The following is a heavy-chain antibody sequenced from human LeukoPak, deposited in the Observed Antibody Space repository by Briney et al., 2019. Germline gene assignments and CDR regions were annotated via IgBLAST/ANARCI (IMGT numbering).Heavy chain of an antibody. CDR2: IYSGGST. CDR3: ARSMGSGYDDWYFDL. CDR1: GFTFSSYA. V-gene: IGHV3-53*01. J-gene: IGHJ2*01. Sequence: GGSLRLSCAASGFTFSSYAMSWVRQAPGKGLEWVSVIYSGGSTYYADSVKGRFTISRDNSKNTLYLQMNSLRAEDTAVYYCARSMGSGYDDWYFDLWGRGTLVTVSS. D-gene: IGHD3-22*01.